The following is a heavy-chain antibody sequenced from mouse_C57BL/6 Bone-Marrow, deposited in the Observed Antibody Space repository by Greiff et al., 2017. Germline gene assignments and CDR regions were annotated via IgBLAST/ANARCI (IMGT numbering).Heavy chain of an antibody. CDR3: VGAYYSNSYAMDY. V-gene: IGHV1-50*01. D-gene: IGHD2-5*01. Sequence: QVQLQQPGAELVKPGASVKLSCKASGYTFTSYWMQWVKQRPGQGIEWIGEIDPSDSYTNYNQKFKGKATLTLDTSSSTAYMQLSSLTSEDSAVYYCVGAYYSNSYAMDYWGQGTSVTVSA. J-gene: IGHJ4*01. CDR1: GYTFTSYW. CDR2: IDPSDSYT.